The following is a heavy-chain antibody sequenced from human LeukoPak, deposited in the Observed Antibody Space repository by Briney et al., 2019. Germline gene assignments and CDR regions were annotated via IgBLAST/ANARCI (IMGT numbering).Heavy chain of an antibody. CDR3: AKGGRILLKNFALDV. CDR1: GFTFYSHV. D-gene: IGHD2/OR15-2a*01. CDR2: ISGSGVTT. Sequence: GGSLRLSCVASGFTFYSHVMSWVRQAPGRGLEWVSAISGSGVTTFYADSMKGRFTISRDNSKNTLYLQMNSLRAEDTAVYYCAKGGRILLKNFALDVWGQGTTITVSS. J-gene: IGHJ6*02. V-gene: IGHV3-23*01.